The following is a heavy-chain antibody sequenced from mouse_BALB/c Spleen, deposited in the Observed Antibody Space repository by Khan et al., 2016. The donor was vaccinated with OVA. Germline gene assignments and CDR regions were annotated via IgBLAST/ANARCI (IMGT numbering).Heavy chain of an antibody. CDR2: INTYTGKP. CDR3: TRFHGAY. CDR1: GYTFTDYV. V-gene: IGHV9-3-1*01. Sequence: QIQLVQSGPELKKPGETVKISCKASGYTFTDYVMYWVKQSPGKGLKWLGWINTYTGKPTYADDFKGRFAFSLETSASTAYLQMNSLKNEDTATDFCTRFHGAYWGQGTTLTVSS. J-gene: IGHJ2*01.